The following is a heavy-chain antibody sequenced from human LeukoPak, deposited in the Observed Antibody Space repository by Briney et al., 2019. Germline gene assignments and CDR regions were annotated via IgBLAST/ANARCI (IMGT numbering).Heavy chain of an antibody. CDR1: GFNFSTYN. CDR3: ARTLVGASSKDPDY. D-gene: IGHD1-26*01. Sequence: QPGGSLRLSCAVSGFNFSTYNMNWVRQAPGKGLEWVSYISTSSRTIYYADSVKGRFTISRDNAKNSLYLQMNSLRAEDTAVYYCARTLVGASSKDPDYWGQGTLVTVSS. V-gene: IGHV3-48*01. J-gene: IGHJ4*02. CDR2: ISTSSRTI.